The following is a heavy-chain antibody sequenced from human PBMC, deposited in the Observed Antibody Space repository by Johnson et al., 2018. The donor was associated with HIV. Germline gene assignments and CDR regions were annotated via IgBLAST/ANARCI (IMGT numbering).Heavy chain of an antibody. V-gene: IGHV3-11*01. CDR3: ARDLGSGYNDAFDI. J-gene: IGHJ3*02. D-gene: IGHD3-22*01. CDR1: GFTFSDYY. CDR2: INNNASSV. Sequence: QVQLVESGGGVVQPGRSLRLSCAASGFTFSDYYMTWIRQAPGKGLEWVSYINNNASSVYYADSVKGRFTISRDNAKNSLYLQMNSLRAEDTALYYCARDLGSGYNDAFDILGQGTMVTVSS.